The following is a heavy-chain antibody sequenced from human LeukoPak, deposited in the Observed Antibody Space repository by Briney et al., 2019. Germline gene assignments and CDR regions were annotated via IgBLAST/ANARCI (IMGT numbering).Heavy chain of an antibody. D-gene: IGHD6-13*01. Sequence: SVKVSCKASGGTFSSYAVSWVRQAPGQGLEWMGGIIPIFGTANYAQKFQGRVTITADKSTSTAYMELSSLRSEDTAVYYCARVDSSSWYVAFDYWGQGTLVTVSS. CDR2: IIPIFGTA. J-gene: IGHJ4*02. CDR1: GGTFSSYA. CDR3: ARVDSSSWYVAFDY. V-gene: IGHV1-69*06.